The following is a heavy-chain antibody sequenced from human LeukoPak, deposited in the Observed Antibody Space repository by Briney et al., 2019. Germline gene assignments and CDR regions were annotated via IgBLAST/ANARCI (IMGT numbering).Heavy chain of an antibody. CDR2: IYYSGST. CDR3: ARYSGSYWTSYFDY. V-gene: IGHV4-59*11. Sequence: PSETLSLTCTVSGGSISSHYWSWIRQPPGKGLEWIGYIYYSGSTNYNPSLKSRVTISVDTPKNQFSLKLSSVTAADTAVYYCARYSGSYWTSYFDYWGQGTLVTVSS. D-gene: IGHD1-26*01. CDR1: GGSISSHY. J-gene: IGHJ4*02.